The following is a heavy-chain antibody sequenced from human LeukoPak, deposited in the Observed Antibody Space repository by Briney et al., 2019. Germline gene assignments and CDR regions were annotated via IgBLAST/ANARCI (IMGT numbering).Heavy chain of an antibody. CDR2: INPSGGST. Sequence: ASVKVSCKASGYTFTSYYMHWVRQAPGQGLEWMGIINPSGGSTSYAQKFQGRVTMTRDTSTSTVYMELSSLRSEDTAVYYCARGSQDRCSSTSCQLYYFDYWGQGTLVTVSS. D-gene: IGHD2-2*01. CDR1: GYTFTSYY. J-gene: IGHJ4*02. CDR3: ARGSQDRCSSTSCQLYYFDY. V-gene: IGHV1-46*01.